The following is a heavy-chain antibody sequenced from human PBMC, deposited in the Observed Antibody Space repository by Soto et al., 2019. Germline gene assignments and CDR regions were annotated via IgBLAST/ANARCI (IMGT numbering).Heavy chain of an antibody. CDR3: ARSLDILTGRGAFDT. Sequence: QITLKESGPTLVKPTQTLTLTCTFSGFSLSTSGVGVGWIRQPPGKALEWLALIYWDDDKRYSPSLKSRLTITKDTSKNQVVLTMTNMDPVDTATYYCARSLDILTGRGAFDTWGQGTMVTVSS. D-gene: IGHD3-9*01. CDR1: GFSLSTSGVG. V-gene: IGHV2-5*02. CDR2: IYWDDDK. J-gene: IGHJ3*02.